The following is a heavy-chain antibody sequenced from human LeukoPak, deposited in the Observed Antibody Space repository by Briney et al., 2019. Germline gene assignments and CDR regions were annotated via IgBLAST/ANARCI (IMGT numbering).Heavy chain of an antibody. D-gene: IGHD4-17*01. V-gene: IGHV3-21*01. CDR3: ARGADDYGDAFDI. CDR2: ISSSSSYI. Sequence: GRSLRLSCAASGFTFSSYSMNWVRQAPGKGLEWVSSISSSSSYIYYADSVKGRFTISRDNAKNSLYLQMNSLRAEDTAVYYCARGADDYGDAFDIWRQGTMVTVSS. CDR1: GFTFSSYS. J-gene: IGHJ3*02.